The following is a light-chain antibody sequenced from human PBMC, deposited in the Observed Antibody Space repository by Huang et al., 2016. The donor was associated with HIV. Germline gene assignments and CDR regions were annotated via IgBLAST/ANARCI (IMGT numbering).Light chain of an antibody. J-gene: IGKJ1*01. CDR1: QSVFNK. Sequence: ENLMTQSPSTLSVSPWESATLSCRASQSVFNKWAWYRQKPGQAPKLLIYGSSTRAAGIQARFSGSGYGTDFTLTVSSLQSEDFAVYYCQQYNTSPRTFGQGTKVEV. CDR3: QQYNTSPRT. V-gene: IGKV3-15*01. CDR2: GSS.